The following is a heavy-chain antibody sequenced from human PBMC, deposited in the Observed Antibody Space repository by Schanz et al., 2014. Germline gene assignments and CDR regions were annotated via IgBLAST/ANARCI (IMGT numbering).Heavy chain of an antibody. V-gene: IGHV3-30*04. D-gene: IGHD6-19*01. J-gene: IGHJ3*02. CDR1: GFSFSCFA. CDR2: VSHDGFTK. CDR3: ATDYSGGGCHI. Sequence: QVQLEESGGGVVQPGGSLRLSCVASGFSFSCFAVHWVRQAPGKGLEWVSIVSHDGFTKHYADSVRGRFTLSRDNSKNTVYLQMNSLRAEDTALYFCATDYSGGGCHIWGQGTMVTVSS.